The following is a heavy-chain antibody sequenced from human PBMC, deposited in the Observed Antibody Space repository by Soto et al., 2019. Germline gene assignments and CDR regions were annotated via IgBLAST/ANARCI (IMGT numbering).Heavy chain of an antibody. Sequence: PSETLSLTCTVSGASINSITYYWGWIRQPPGKGLEWIGSIYYSGSTYYNPSLKSRVTISVDTSKNQFSLKLSSVTAADTAVYYCARDRSEYSYGYDAFDIWGQGTMVTVSS. CDR3: ARDRSEYSYGYDAFDI. CDR1: GASINSITYY. V-gene: IGHV4-39*07. CDR2: IYYSGST. D-gene: IGHD5-18*01. J-gene: IGHJ3*02.